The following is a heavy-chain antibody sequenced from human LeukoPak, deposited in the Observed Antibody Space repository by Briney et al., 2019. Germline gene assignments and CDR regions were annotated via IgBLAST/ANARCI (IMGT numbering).Heavy chain of an antibody. D-gene: IGHD3-10*01. Sequence: SETLSLTYTVSGYAITSGGFSWNWIRQPPGKGLEWIGCIYDRGPAYYNPSLKSRFTISADRPKNQFFLNVTSLTAADTAVYYCARSRQASGLFNSWGQGTLVVVSS. V-gene: IGHV4-30-2*01. J-gene: IGHJ5*01. CDR3: ARSRQASGLFNS. CDR2: IYDRGPA. CDR1: GYAITSGGFS.